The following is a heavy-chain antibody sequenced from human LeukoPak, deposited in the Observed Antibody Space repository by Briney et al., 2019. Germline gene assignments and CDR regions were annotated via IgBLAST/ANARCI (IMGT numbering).Heavy chain of an antibody. J-gene: IGHJ1*01. D-gene: IGHD3-10*01. Sequence: PGGSLRLSCAASGFTFSSHWMSWVRQAPGKGLEWVANIKKDGSEKYYVDAVKGRFTISRDNAKTSLYLQMNSLRAEDTAVYYCVRGITMFQHWGQGTLVTVSS. CDR2: IKKDGSEK. V-gene: IGHV3-7*04. CDR1: GFTFSSHW. CDR3: VRGITMFQH.